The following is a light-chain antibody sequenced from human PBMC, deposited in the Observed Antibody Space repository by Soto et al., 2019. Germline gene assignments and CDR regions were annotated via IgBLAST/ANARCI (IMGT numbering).Light chain of an antibody. V-gene: IGKV1-39*01. CDR2: GAS. J-gene: IGKJ5*01. CDR1: QSISRY. Sequence: DIQMTHSPSSLSASIGDRVTITCRASQSISRYLNWYQEEPGKAPKLLIYGASTLQRGVPSRFSGSGSGTDFTLTISSLQHEDFTTYYCQQNYNTLITFGQGTRLEI. CDR3: QQNYNTLIT.